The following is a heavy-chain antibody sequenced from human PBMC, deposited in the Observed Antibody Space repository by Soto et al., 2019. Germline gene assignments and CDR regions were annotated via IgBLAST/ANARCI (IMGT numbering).Heavy chain of an antibody. CDR1: VFAFRSYN. V-gene: IGHV3-21*01. CDR2: ISSGSSNI. J-gene: IGHJ4*02. CDR3: ASTTVVAATFDF. Sequence: VGSLRLSCGASVFAFRSYNMNCVRQAPGKGLEWVASISSGSSNIYYADSVKSRFTISRDNAKNSLYLQMDSLRAEDSAVYYCASTTVVAATFDFGGQGTQVTVS. D-gene: IGHD2-15*01.